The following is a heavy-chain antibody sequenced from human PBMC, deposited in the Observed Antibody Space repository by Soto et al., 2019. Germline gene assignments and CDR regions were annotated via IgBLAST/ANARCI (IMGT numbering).Heavy chain of an antibody. D-gene: IGHD3-9*01. V-gene: IGHV3-21*01. CDR3: ARVEVGYDIWTGPNYYYYGMDG. Sequence: PGGSLRLSCAASGFTFSSYSMNWVRQAPGKGLEWVSSISSSSSYIYYADSVKGRFTISRDNAKNSLYLQMNSLRAEDTAVYYCARVEVGYDIWTGPNYYYYGMDGWGQGTTVTVYS. CDR2: ISSSSSYI. J-gene: IGHJ6*02. CDR1: GFTFSSYS.